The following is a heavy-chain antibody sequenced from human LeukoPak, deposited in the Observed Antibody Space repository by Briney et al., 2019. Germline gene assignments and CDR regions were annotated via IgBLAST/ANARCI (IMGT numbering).Heavy chain of an antibody. CDR1: GGSISSSSYY. D-gene: IGHD6-13*01. V-gene: IGHV4-39*01. CDR2: IDYSGST. J-gene: IGHJ4*02. Sequence: SETLSLTCTVSGGSISSSSYYWGWIRQPPGKGLEWIGSIDYSGSTYYNPSLKSRVTISVDTSKNQFSLKLSSVTAADAAVYYCARTRIAAAGTLKYYFDYWGQGTLVTVSS. CDR3: ARTRIAAAGTLKYYFDY.